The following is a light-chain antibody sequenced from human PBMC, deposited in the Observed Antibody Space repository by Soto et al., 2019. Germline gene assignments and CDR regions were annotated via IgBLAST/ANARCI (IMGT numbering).Light chain of an antibody. CDR3: QQYNNWPGT. CDR2: GAS. CDR1: QSVSSN. V-gene: IGKV3D-15*01. J-gene: IGKJ2*02. Sequence: EIVMTQSPATLSVSPGERATLSCRASQSVSSNLAWYQQKPGQAPRLLIYGASTRPTGIPARFSGSGSGTEFNLTISSLQSEDFAVYYCQQYNNWPGTFGQGTRLEIK.